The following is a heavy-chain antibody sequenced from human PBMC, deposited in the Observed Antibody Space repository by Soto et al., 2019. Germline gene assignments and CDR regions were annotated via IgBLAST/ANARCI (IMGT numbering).Heavy chain of an antibody. CDR1: GFPFSSFG. Sequence: QGELLESGGGVVQPGTSLRLSCAASGFPFSSFGMHWVRQAPGKGLEWVAVVSAAGYTTYYSDSVKGRFNISRDNSRNTLNLQRNGLRREDTGLYYCAKEGRIWKFAFDIWGRGTMVTVSS. CDR3: AKEGRIWKFAFDI. D-gene: IGHD1-1*01. J-gene: IGHJ3*02. CDR2: VSAAGYTT. V-gene: IGHV3-30*18.